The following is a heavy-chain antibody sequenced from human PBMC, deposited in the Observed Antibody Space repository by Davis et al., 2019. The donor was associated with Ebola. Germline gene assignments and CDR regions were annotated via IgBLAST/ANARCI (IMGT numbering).Heavy chain of an antibody. CDR3: ARRDIVVVASRSRDYYYYGMDV. D-gene: IGHD2-15*01. Sequence: ASVKVSCKASGGTFTSYYMHWVRQAPGQRLEWMGWINAGNGNTKYSQKFQGRVTMTTDTSTSTAYMELRSLRSDDTAVYYCARRDIVVVASRSRDYYYYGMDVWGQGTTVTVSS. V-gene: IGHV1-3*01. CDR2: INAGNGNT. CDR1: GGTFTSYY. J-gene: IGHJ6*02.